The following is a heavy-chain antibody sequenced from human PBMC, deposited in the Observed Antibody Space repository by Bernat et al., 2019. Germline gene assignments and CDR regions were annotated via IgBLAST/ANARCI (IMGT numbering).Heavy chain of an antibody. CDR3: ARERTDCDTWTASMENRAYGMDV. J-gene: IGHJ6*02. CDR1: GFTVSSNY. CDR2: IYSGGST. Sequence: EVQLVETGGGLIQPGGSLRLSCAASGFTVSSNYMSWVRQAPGKGLEWVSVIYSGGSTYYADSVKGRFTISRDNSKNTLYLQMNSLRAEDTAVYYCARERTDCDTWTASMENRAYGMDVWGQGTTVTASS. V-gene: IGHV3-53*02. D-gene: IGHD3-9*01.